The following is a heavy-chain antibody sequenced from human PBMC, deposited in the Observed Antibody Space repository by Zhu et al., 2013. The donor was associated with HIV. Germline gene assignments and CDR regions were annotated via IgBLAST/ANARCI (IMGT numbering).Heavy chain of an antibody. CDR1: GYTFTDYY. V-gene: IGHV1-2*02. Sequence: VQLVQSGPEVKKPGASVKVSCKASGYTFTDYYMHWVRQAPGQGLEWMGWINPNSGGTNYAQKFQGRVTMSRDTSISTAYMELSRLRSDDTAVYYCARGPVVGLGGDWFDPWGQGTPVIVSS. CDR2: INPNSGGT. CDR3: ARGPVVGLGGDWFDP. J-gene: IGHJ5*02. D-gene: IGHD1-26*01.